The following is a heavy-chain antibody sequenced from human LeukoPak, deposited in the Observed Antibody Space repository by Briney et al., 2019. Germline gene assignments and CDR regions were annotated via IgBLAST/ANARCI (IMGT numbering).Heavy chain of an antibody. Sequence: ASVKVSCKASGGTFSSYAISWVRQAPGQGLEWMGWISAYNGNTKYAQKFQGRVTMTTDTSTSTAYMDLRSLRSDDTAVYYCARIILTGYYTRNYYYYYMDVWGTGTTVTISS. D-gene: IGHD3-9*01. CDR1: GGTFSSYA. CDR3: ARIILTGYYTRNYYYYYMDV. CDR2: ISAYNGNT. V-gene: IGHV1-18*01. J-gene: IGHJ6*03.